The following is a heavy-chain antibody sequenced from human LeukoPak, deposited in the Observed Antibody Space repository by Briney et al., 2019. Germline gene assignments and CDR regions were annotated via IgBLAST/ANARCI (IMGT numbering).Heavy chain of an antibody. CDR1: GGALSSFY. CDR2: IYYSGST. J-gene: IGHJ4*02. CDR3: AMLVYGSGSALDY. Sequence: KPSETPSPTRTVSGGALSSFYWSLVPQPPGKGLGWSGYIYYSGSTNYNPSLKSRVTISVDTSKNQFSLKLSSVTAADTAVYYCAMLVYGSGSALDYWGQGTLVTVSS. D-gene: IGHD3-10*01. V-gene: IGHV4-59*12.